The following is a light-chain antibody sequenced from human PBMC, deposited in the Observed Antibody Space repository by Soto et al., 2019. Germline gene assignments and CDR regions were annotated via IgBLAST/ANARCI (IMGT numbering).Light chain of an antibody. CDR2: EVT. J-gene: IGLJ1*01. CDR1: SSDVGGYNF. CDR3: SSYAGTHIV. V-gene: IGLV2-8*01. Sequence: QSALTQPPSASGSPGQSVTISCTGTSSDVGGYNFVSWYQQHPGKAPKLMIYEVTKRPSGVPDRFSGSKSGNTASLTVSGLQAEDEADYYCSSYAGTHIVFGTGTKVTV.